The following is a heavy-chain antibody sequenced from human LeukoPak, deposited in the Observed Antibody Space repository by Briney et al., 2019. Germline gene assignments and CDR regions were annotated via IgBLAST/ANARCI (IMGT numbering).Heavy chain of an antibody. D-gene: IGHD6-13*01. Sequence: PGGSLRLSCAASGFTVSSNYMSWVRQAPGKGLEWVSVIYSGGSTYYADSVKGRFTISRDNSKNTLYLQMNSLRAEDTAVYYCARSGGSSWYPRYDFDYWGQGTLVTVSS. J-gene: IGHJ4*02. CDR1: GFTVSSNY. CDR2: IYSGGST. CDR3: ARSGGSSWYPRYDFDY. V-gene: IGHV3-53*01.